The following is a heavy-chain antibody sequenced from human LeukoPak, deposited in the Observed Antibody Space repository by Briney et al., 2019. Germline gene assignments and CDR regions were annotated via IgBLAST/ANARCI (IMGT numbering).Heavy chain of an antibody. CDR2: IYPGDSDT. CDR1: GYSFTNYW. J-gene: IGHJ6*03. D-gene: IGHD3-22*01. Sequence: PGESLKISCKGSGYSFTNYWIGWVRQMPGKGLEWMGIIYPGDSDTRYSPSFQGQVTISADKSINTAYLQWSSLKASDTAMYYCARNVVITLAPYYYYYMDVWGKGATVTVSS. V-gene: IGHV5-51*01. CDR3: ARNVVITLAPYYYYYMDV.